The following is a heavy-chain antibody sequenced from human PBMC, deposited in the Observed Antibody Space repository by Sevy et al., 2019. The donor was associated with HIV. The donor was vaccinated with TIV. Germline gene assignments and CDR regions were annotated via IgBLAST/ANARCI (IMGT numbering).Heavy chain of an antibody. D-gene: IGHD3-10*01. J-gene: IGHJ5*02. CDR1: GYTFSSYG. Sequence: ASVKVSCKASGYTFSSYGISWVRQAPGQGLEWMGWIGAYNGNTKYEQNLQDRVTMTTDTSTSTAYMELRSLRADDTAVYFCAGLSTVRGEFNWFDPWGQGTRVTVSS. V-gene: IGHV1-18*01. CDR2: IGAYNGNT. CDR3: AGLSTVRGEFNWFDP.